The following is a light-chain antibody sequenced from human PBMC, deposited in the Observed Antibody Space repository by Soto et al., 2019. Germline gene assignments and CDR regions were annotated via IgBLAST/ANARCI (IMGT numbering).Light chain of an antibody. V-gene: IGLV2-14*01. J-gene: IGLJ1*01. CDR2: DVS. CDR1: SSDVGGYNY. Sequence: XSVLTQPASVSGSPGQSITISCTGTSSDVGGYNYVSWYQQHPGKAPKLMIDDVSNRPSGVSNRFSGSKSGNTASLTISGLQAEDEADYYCSSYRSSSTPSVFGTGTKVTVL. CDR3: SSYRSSSTPSV.